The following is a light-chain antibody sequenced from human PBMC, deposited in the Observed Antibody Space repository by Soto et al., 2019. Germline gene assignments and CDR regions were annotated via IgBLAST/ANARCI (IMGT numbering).Light chain of an antibody. CDR3: SSYAGSNTYV. V-gene: IGLV2-8*02. CDR2: EVS. J-gene: IGLJ1*01. Sequence: QSTLTRAPSASSSPVQSVTISCTGTSSDVGGYNYVSWYQQHPGKAPKLMIYEVSKRPSGVPDRFSGSKSGNTASLTVSGLQAEDEADYYCSSYAGSNTYVFGTGTKVTVL. CDR1: SSDVGGYNY.